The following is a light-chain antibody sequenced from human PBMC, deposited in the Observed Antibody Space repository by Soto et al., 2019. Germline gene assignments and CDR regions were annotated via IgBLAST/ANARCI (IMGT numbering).Light chain of an antibody. CDR1: SSNIGSNY. CDR2: CDN. V-gene: IGLV1-47*02. CDR3: AAWDDSLSGPDVV. J-gene: IGLJ2*01. Sequence: QSVLTQPPSASGTPGQRVTISCSGTSSNIGSNYVYWYQQLPGTAPKHLIYCDNQRPSGVPHRFSVSKSCTSASLAISALRSEDEADYYCAAWDDSLSGPDVVFGGGTKVTVL.